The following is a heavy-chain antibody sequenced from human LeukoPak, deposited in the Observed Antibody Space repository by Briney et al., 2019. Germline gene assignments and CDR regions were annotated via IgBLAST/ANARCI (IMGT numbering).Heavy chain of an antibody. J-gene: IGHJ3*02. CDR3: ARDRDSSAHKAGAFDI. V-gene: IGHV3-74*01. CDR1: GFTFSSYW. Sequence: GGSLRLSCAASGFTFSSYWMHWVRQAPGKGLVWVSRISGDGSSTTYADSVKGRFTISRDNAKNTLYLQVNSLRAEDTAVYYCARDRDSSAHKAGAFDIWGQGTMGTVSS. D-gene: IGHD3-22*01. CDR2: ISGDGSST.